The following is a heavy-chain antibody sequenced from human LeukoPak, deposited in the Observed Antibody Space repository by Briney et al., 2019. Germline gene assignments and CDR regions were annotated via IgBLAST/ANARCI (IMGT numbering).Heavy chain of an antibody. CDR1: GFTFSSYA. V-gene: IGHV3-23*01. Sequence: GGSLRLSCAASGFTFSSYAMSWVRQARGKGLEWVSAISGSGGSTYYADSVKGRFTISRDNSKNTLYLQMNSLRAEDTALYYCARDPAYASGSYLEAGAFDIWGQGTMVTVSS. J-gene: IGHJ3*02. CDR2: ISGSGGST. D-gene: IGHD3-10*01. CDR3: ARDPAYASGSYLEAGAFDI.